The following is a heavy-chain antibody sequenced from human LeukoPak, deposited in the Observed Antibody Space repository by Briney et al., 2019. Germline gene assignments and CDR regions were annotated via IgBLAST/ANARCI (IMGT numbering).Heavy chain of an antibody. V-gene: IGHV1-2*02. CDR1: GYTFTGYY. CDR2: ISPNSGDT. J-gene: IGHJ4*02. Sequence: ASVKVSCKASGYTFTGYYMHWVRQAPGQGLEWMGWISPNSGDTNYAQKFQGRVTMTRDTSISTAYMELTRLRSDDTAVYYCARATIDWNYDYWGQGTLVTVSS. CDR3: ARATIDWNYDY. D-gene: IGHD1-7*01.